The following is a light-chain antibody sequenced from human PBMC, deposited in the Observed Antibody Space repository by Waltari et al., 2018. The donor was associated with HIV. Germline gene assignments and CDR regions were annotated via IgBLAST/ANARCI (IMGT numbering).Light chain of an antibody. CDR1: NIGSKS. CDR3: QVWDSSSDHYV. J-gene: IGLJ1*01. Sequence: SYVLTQPPSVSVAPGQTARTTCGGNNIGSKSVHWYQQKPGQAPVLVLYDHKDRPSGIPERFSGSNSGSTATLTSSRVEAGDEADYYCQVWDSSSDHYVFGSGTEVTVL. CDR2: DHK. V-gene: IGLV3-21*02.